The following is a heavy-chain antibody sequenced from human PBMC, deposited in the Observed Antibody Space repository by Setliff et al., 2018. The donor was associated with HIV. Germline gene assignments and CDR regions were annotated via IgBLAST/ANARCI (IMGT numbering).Heavy chain of an antibody. Sequence: SETLSLTCSVSGGPVSGHFWTWIRQAPGKGLEWIAEITPSGRTNYSPTLKSRLSLSIESSKNQLFRKVMSVTAADSAVYYCASSVGFRDFWGQGTPVTVSS. V-gene: IGHV4-34*01. D-gene: IGHD3-10*01. CDR2: ITPSGRT. J-gene: IGHJ4*02. CDR3: ASSVGFRDF. CDR1: GGPVSGHF.